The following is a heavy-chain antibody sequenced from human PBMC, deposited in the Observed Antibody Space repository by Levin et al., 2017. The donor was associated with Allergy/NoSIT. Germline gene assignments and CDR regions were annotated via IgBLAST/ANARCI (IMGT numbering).Heavy chain of an antibody. J-gene: IGHJ3*01. CDR1: GFQFRLYG. CDR2: IVFDGNDQ. Sequence: LSLTCAASGFQFRLYGMHWVRQAPGKGLEWVALIVFDGNDQYYADSVKGRFTISRDNSKNTLYLQMSSLRENDTAIYYCAKRGYCSGNTCQSHDAIDVWGQGTLVMVSS. D-gene: IGHD2-15*01. V-gene: IGHV3-30*18. CDR3: AKRGYCSGNTCQSHDAIDV.